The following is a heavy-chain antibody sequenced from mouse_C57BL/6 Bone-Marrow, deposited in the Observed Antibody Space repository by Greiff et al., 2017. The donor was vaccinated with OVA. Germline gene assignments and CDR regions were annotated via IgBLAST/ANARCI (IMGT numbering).Heavy chain of an antibody. CDR3: ARPSYYYGSSGGYFDV. Sequence: VHVKQSGPELVKPGASVKISCKASGYSFTDYNMNWVKQSNGKSLEWIGVINPNYGTTSYNQKFKGKATLTVDQSSSTAYMQLNSLTSEDSAVYYCARPSYYYGSSGGYFDVWGTGTTVTVSS. D-gene: IGHD1-1*01. CDR2: INPNYGTT. V-gene: IGHV1-39*01. J-gene: IGHJ1*03. CDR1: GYSFTDYN.